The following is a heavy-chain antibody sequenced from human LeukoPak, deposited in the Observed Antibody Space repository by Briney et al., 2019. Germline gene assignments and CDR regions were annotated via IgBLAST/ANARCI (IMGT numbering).Heavy chain of an antibody. CDR3: AREMGYSYGYWYFDV. D-gene: IGHD5-18*01. CDR1: GGSFSGYY. CDR2: INHSGST. V-gene: IGHV4-34*01. Sequence: SETLSLTCAVYGGSFSGYYWSWIRQPPGKGLEWIGEINHSGSTNYSPSLKSRVTMSVDTSQNQFSLKLRSVTAADTAVYYCAREMGYSYGYWYFDVWGRGTLVTVSS. J-gene: IGHJ2*01.